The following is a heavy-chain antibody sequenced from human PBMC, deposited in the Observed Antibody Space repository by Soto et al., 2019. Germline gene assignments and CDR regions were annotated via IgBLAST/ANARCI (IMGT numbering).Heavy chain of an antibody. CDR2: ISPYNSKT. J-gene: IGHJ5*02. D-gene: IGHD4-17*01. Sequence: QVQLVQSGTEVRKPGASVKVSCKASGYTFTTYGISWVRQPPGQGPEWMGWISPYNSKTTYAEKFQGRVTVTADTFTSTDYMELRSLTADDTAMYYCARETRRNWFDPWGQGTLVTVSS. CDR3: ARETRRNWFDP. CDR1: GYTFTTYG. V-gene: IGHV1-18*04.